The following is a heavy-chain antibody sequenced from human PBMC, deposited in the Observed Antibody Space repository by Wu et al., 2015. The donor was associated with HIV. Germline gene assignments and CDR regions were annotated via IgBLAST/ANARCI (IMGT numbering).Heavy chain of an antibody. Sequence: EVQLVQSGAEVKKPGATVRISCKVSGYTFTDYYMHWVQQAPGRGLEWMGLVDPEDDETIYAQKFQGRVTMTRDTSISTAYMELSRLRSDDTAVYYCARGAITRSELEMYNWFDPWGQGTLVTVSS. CDR2: VDPEDDET. J-gene: IGHJ5*02. V-gene: IGHV1-69-2*01. CDR1: GYTFTDYY. CDR3: ARGAITRSELEMYNWFDP. D-gene: IGHD1-14*01.